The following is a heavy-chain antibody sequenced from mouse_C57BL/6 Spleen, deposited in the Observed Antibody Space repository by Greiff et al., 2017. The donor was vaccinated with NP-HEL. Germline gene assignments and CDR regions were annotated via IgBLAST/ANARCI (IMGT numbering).Heavy chain of an antibody. J-gene: IGHJ2*01. CDR3: ARRRGFITTVVAGADY. CDR1: GYTFTSYW. CDR2: IDPSDSYT. V-gene: IGHV1-50*01. D-gene: IGHD1-1*01. Sequence: QVQLKQPGAELVKPGASVKLSCKASGYTFTSYWMQWVKQRPGQGLEWIGEIDPSDSYTNYNQKFKGKATLTVDTSSSTAYMQLSSLTSEDSAVYYCARRRGFITTVVAGADYWGQGTTLTVSS.